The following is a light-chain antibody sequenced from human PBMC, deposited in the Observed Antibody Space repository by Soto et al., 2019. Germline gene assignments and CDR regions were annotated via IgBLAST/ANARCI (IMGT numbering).Light chain of an antibody. J-gene: IGKJ4*01. CDR2: AAS. CDR1: QTISSSY. Sequence: IVLTQFQFTLXLSXGERATRSXXXXQTISSSYLAWYQQKPGQAPRLLIYAASSRAIGIPDRFSGSGSGTDFTLTISRLEPEDFAVYYCQQYGSSPQLTFGGGTKVDNK. V-gene: IGKV3-20*01. CDR3: QQYGSSPQLT.